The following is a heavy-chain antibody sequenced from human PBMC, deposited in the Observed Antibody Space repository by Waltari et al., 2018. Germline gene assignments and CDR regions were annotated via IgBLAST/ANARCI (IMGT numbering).Heavy chain of an antibody. CDR2: TSYDGGSE. Sequence: QVQLVESGGGVGQPGRSLRLSCVASGFTLPTSAMNWVRQTPGKGLEWVAVTSYDGGSEYYADSVKGRFTISRDNSKNTVFLQMNSLRAEDTAVYYCARAYYAYSSSTFQNYWGRSTLVTVSS. CDR3: ARAYYAYSSSTFQNY. CDR1: GFTLPTSA. J-gene: IGHJ1*01. D-gene: IGHD2-2*01. V-gene: IGHV3-30*01.